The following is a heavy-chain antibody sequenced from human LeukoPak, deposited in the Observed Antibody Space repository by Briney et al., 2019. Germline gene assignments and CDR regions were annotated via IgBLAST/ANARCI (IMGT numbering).Heavy chain of an antibody. D-gene: IGHD2-15*01. CDR1: GFTFSSYA. CDR3: AKEIVVVAATEWYYYGMDV. V-gene: IGHV3-23*01. Sequence: GGSLRLSCAASGFTFSSYAIGGFPRAPGRGLEGVSPFVGRGGSTYYADSVKGRFTISRDNSKNTLYLQMNSLRAEDTAVYYCAKEIVVVAATEWYYYGMDVWGQGTTVTVSS. J-gene: IGHJ6*02. CDR2: FVGRGGST.